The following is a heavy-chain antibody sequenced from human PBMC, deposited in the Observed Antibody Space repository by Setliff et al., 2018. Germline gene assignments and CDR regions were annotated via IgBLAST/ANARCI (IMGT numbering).Heavy chain of an antibody. V-gene: IGHV3-23*01. CDR2: ISGSGGST. CDR1: AFTFSRYA. D-gene: IGHD1-1*01. CDR3: ARAGPPYAADV. J-gene: IGHJ3*01. Sequence: GGSLRLSCAASAFTFSRYAMSWVRQSPGKGLEWVSAISGSGGSTYYADSVKGRFTISKDNAKNSLYLQMNNLRAEDTALYFCARAGPPYAADVWGQGTKVTVSS.